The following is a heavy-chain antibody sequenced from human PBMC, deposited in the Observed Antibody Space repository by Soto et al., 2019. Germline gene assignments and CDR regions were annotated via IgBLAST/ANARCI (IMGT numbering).Heavy chain of an antibody. D-gene: IGHD3-10*01. J-gene: IGHJ4*02. V-gene: IGHV3-23*04. CDR1: GFTFSNYA. CDR3: AKDTTYYYGSGSYPYY. Sequence: EVQLVESGGGLVKPGGSLRLSCAASGFTFSNYAMNWVRQAPGKGLEWVSAISGSGGSTYYADSVKGRFTISRDNSKNTLYLQMNSLRAEDTAVYYCAKDTTYYYGSGSYPYYWGQGTLVTVSS. CDR2: ISGSGGST.